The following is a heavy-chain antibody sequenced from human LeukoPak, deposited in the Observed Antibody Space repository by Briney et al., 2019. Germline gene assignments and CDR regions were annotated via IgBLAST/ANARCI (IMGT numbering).Heavy chain of an antibody. D-gene: IGHD6-13*01. Sequence: GGSLRLSCAASGFTFSSYSMNWVRQAPGKGLEWVSSISSSSGYIYYADSVKGRFTISRDNAKDSLYLQMNSLRAEDTAVYYCARDHYSSLGSYSSSRSMDWFDPWGQGTLVTVSS. CDR3: ARDHYSSLGSYSSSRSMDWFDP. CDR1: GFTFSSYS. V-gene: IGHV3-21*01. J-gene: IGHJ5*02. CDR2: ISSSSGYI.